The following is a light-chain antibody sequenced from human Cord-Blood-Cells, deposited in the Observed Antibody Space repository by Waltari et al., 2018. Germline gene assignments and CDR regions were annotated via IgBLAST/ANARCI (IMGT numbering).Light chain of an antibody. CDR3: SSYTSISTYVV. V-gene: IGLV2-14*01. J-gene: IGLJ2*01. CDR2: DVS. CDR1: SSDVGGYNY. Sequence: QSALTQPASVSGSPGQSITISCTGTSSDVGGYNYVSWYQQHPGKAPKLMIYDVSNRPSVVSNRFSGSKSGNTASLTISGLQAEDEADYYCSSYTSISTYVVFGGGTKLTVL.